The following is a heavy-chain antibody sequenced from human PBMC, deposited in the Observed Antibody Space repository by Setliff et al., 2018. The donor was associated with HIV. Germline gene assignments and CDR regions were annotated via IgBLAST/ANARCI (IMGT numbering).Heavy chain of an antibody. Sequence: SETLSLTCTVSGGSVNDFYCNWIRQLPGKGPEWIGYIHSSGSTIYNPSLKSRITISLDTPKEQFSLRLSSVIAADTGVYYCARGPPGSSIGWYVGYWGQGTLVTVSS. CDR2: IHSSGST. J-gene: IGHJ4*02. V-gene: IGHV4-59*02. CDR1: GGSVNDFY. CDR3: ARGPPGSSIGWYVGY. D-gene: IGHD6-19*01.